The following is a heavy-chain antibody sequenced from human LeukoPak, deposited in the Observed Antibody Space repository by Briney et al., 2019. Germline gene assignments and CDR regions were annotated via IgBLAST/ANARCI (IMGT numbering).Heavy chain of an antibody. CDR3: ARKLSSGYYYYFDY. V-gene: IGHV4-59*11. CDR2: IHYSGST. J-gene: IGHJ4*02. CDR1: GGSISSHY. D-gene: IGHD3-22*01. Sequence: SETLSLTCTVSGGSISSHYWSWIRQPPGKGLEWIGFIHYSGSTNYNPSLKSRVTISVDTSKNQFSLKLSSVTAADTAVYYCARKLSSGYYYYFDYWGQGTLVTVSS.